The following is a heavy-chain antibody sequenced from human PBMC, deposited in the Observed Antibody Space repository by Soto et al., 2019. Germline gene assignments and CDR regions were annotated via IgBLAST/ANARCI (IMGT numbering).Heavy chain of an antibody. D-gene: IGHD3-9*01. J-gene: IGHJ5*02. Sequence: ASVKVSCKASGYTFTSYGISWVRQAPGQGLEWMVWISAYNGNTNYAQKLQGRVTMTTDTSTSTAYMELRSLRSDDTAVYYCARDGRDILTGYVWFDPWGQGTLVTVSS. CDR3: ARDGRDILTGYVWFDP. CDR2: ISAYNGNT. V-gene: IGHV1-18*01. CDR1: GYTFTSYG.